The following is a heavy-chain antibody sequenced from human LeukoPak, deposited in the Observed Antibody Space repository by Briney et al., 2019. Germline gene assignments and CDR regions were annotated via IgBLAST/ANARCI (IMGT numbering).Heavy chain of an antibody. J-gene: IGHJ4*02. CDR2: IIPILGIA. D-gene: IGHD4-11*01. V-gene: IGHV1-69*04. CDR1: GGTFSSYA. Sequence: GASVKVSCKASGGTFSSYAISWVRQAPGQGLEWMGRIIPILGIANYAQKFQGRVTITADKSTSTAYMELSSLRSEDTAVYYCARQRRGYSNYVRNKHFDYWGQGTLVTVSS. CDR3: ARQRRGYSNYVRNKHFDY.